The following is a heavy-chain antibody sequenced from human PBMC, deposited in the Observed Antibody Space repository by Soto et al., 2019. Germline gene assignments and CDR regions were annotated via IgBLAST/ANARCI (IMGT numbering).Heavy chain of an antibody. D-gene: IGHD3-3*01. J-gene: IGHJ4*02. CDR3: ARGVKYYDFWSGYYSPPEYYFDY. CDR1: GYTFTSYD. Sequence: ASVKVSCKASGYTFTSYDINWVRQATGQGREWMGWMNPNSGNTGYAQKFQGRVTMTRNTSISTAYMELSSLRSEDTPVYYCARGVKYYDFWSGYYSPPEYYFDYWGQGTLVTVSS. V-gene: IGHV1-8*01. CDR2: MNPNSGNT.